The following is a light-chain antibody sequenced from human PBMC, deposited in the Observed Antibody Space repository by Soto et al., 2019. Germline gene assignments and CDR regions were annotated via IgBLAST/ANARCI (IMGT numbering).Light chain of an antibody. CDR2: AAF. CDR3: QQTFNVPPWT. J-gene: IGKJ1*01. Sequence: DIQMTQSPSSLSASVGDRVTITCRASQGISSYLAWYQQKPGKAPKLLIYAAFFLQSGVPSRFSGSASGTEFTLTINNLQPEDFATYFCQQTFNVPPWTFGQGTKVDIK. CDR1: QGISSY. V-gene: IGKV1-9*01.